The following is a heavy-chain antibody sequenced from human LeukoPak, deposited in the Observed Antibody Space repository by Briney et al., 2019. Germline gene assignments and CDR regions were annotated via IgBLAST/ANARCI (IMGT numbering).Heavy chain of an antibody. CDR1: GGTFSSYA. CDR3: ARDGGQASGYYYY. CDR2: IIPIFGTA. Sequence: ASVKVSCKASGGTFSSYAITWVRQAPGQGLEWMGGIIPIFGTANYAQKFQGRVTIMVDKSTSTAYMELSSLRSEDTAVYYCARDGGQASGYYYYWGQGTLVTVSS. V-gene: IGHV1-69*06. D-gene: IGHD3-22*01. J-gene: IGHJ4*02.